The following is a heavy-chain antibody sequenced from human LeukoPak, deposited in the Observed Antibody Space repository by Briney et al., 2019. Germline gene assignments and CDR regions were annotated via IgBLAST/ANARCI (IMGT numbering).Heavy chain of an antibody. CDR3: ARHMTTGRLGVFDI. CDR1: GGSISRYY. V-gene: IGHV4-59*08. J-gene: IGHJ3*02. CDR2: IYYSGST. D-gene: IGHD1-1*01. Sequence: IPSETLSLTCTVSGGSISRYYWSWIRQPPGKGLEWIGYIYYSGSTNYNPSLKSRVTISVDTSKNQFSLKLSSVTAADTAVYYCARHMTTGRLGVFDIWGQGTMVTVSS.